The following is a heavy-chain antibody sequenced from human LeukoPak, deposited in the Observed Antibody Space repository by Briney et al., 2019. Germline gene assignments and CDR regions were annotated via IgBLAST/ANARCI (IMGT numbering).Heavy chain of an antibody. CDR1: GGSISDYY. CDR3: ASSPKTYYDFWSGYYREYYFDY. D-gene: IGHD3-3*01. V-gene: IGHV4-59*08. CDR2: IYYSGTT. J-gene: IGHJ4*02. Sequence: SETLSLTCTVSGGSISDYYWSWIRQPPGKGLEWIGFIYYSGTTNYNPSLKSRVTISVDTSKNQFSLKLRSVTAADTAVYYCASSPKTYYDFWSGYYREYYFDYWGQGTLVTVSS.